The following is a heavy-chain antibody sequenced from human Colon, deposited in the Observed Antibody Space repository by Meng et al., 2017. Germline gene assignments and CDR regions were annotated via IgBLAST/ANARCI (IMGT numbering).Heavy chain of an antibody. D-gene: IGHD2/OR15-2a*01. J-gene: IGHJ4*02. Sequence: GESLKISCAASGFTVSSYAMSWVRQAPGKGLEWVSAISGSGGSTYYADSVKGRFTISRDNSKNTLYLQMNSLRAEDTAVYYCAKDPEPQIRHPSIFDYWGQGTLVTVSS. CDR1: GFTVSSYA. V-gene: IGHV3-23*01. CDR2: ISGSGGST. CDR3: AKDPEPQIRHPSIFDY.